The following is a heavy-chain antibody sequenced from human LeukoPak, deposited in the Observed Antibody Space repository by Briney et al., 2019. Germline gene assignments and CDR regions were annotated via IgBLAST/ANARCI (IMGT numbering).Heavy chain of an antibody. CDR3: ARVPSGYGFYFDY. V-gene: IGHV3-21*01. CDR2: ISSSSSYI. CDR1: GFTFSSYS. J-gene: IGHJ4*02. D-gene: IGHD5-12*01. Sequence: AGGSLRLSCAASGFTFSSYSMNWVRQAPGKGLEWVSSISSSSSYIYYADSVKGRFTISRDNAKNSLYLQMNSLRAEDTAVYYCARVPSGYGFYFDYWGQGTLVTVSS.